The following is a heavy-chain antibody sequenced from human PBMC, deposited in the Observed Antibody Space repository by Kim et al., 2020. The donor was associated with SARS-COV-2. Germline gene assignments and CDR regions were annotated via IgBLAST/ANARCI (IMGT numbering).Heavy chain of an antibody. CDR1: GFTFSSYA. V-gene: IGHV3-23*01. CDR2: ISGSGGST. Sequence: GGSLRLSCAASGFTFSSYAMSWVRQAPGKGLEWVSAISGSGGSTYYADSVKGRFTISRDNSKNTLYLQMNSLRAEDTAVYYCAKGGTVTKGYYYGMDVWGQGTTVTVSS. D-gene: IGHD4-4*01. CDR3: AKGGTVTKGYYYGMDV. J-gene: IGHJ6*02.